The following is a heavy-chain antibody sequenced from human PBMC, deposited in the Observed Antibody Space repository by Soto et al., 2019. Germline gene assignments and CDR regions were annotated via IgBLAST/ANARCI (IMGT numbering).Heavy chain of an antibody. D-gene: IGHD3-22*01. CDR3: ASHYDSSGYYYRGLDY. J-gene: IGHJ4*02. CDR2: IIPIFGTA. CDR1: GGTFSSYA. Sequence: QVQLVQSGAEVKKPGSSVKVSCKASGGTFSSYAISWVRQAPGQGLEWMGGIIPIFGTADYAQKFQGRVTITADESTSTGNMELSSLRSDDMAVYYCASHYDSSGYYYRGLDYWGQGTLVTVSS. V-gene: IGHV1-69*12.